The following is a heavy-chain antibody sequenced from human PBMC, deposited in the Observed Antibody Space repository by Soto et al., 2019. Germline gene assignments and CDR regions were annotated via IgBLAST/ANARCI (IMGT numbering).Heavy chain of an antibody. V-gene: IGHV5-10-1*01. CDR2: IDPSDSYT. CDR1: GYSFANYW. Sequence: ESLKISCEGYGYSFANYWITWVRQMPGKGLELMRRIDPSDSYTNYSPSFQGHVTISADKSISTAYLQWSSLKASATAMYYCARRSGYCSGGSCKGGNWFDPWGQGTLVTVSS. J-gene: IGHJ5*02. D-gene: IGHD2-15*01. CDR3: ARRSGYCSGGSCKGGNWFDP.